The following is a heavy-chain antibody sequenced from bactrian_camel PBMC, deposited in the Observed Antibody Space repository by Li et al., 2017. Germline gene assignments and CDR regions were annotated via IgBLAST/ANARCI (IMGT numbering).Heavy chain of an antibody. CDR2: IGSDGVT. J-gene: IGHJ4*01. CDR1: GYLAYSRPC. V-gene: IGHV3S55*01. CDR3: SALGEHRDCSGGRY. D-gene: IGHD5*01. Sequence: QLVESGGGSVQAGESLRLSCAASGYLAYSRPCMGWFRQAPGEKREGLAAIGSDGVTSFADFVKGRFTISKDNAKNTLYLQMNSLKPEDTAMYYCSALGEHRDCSGGRYWGQGTQVTVS.